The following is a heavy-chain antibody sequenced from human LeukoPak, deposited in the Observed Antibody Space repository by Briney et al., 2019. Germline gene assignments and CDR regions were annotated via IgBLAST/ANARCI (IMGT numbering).Heavy chain of an antibody. Sequence: GESLKISCKGSGYSFTSYWIGWVRQMPGKGLEWMGIIYPGDSDTRYSPSFQGQVTISADKSISTAYLQWSSLKASDTAMYYCARRLLYYYDSSGYFDYWGQGTLVTLSS. CDR2: IYPGDSDT. CDR1: GYSFTSYW. D-gene: IGHD3-22*01. CDR3: ARRLLYYYDSSGYFDY. V-gene: IGHV5-51*01. J-gene: IGHJ4*02.